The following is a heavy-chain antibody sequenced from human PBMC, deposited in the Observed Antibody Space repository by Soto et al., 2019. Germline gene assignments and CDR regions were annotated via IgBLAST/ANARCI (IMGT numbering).Heavy chain of an antibody. D-gene: IGHD3-9*01. CDR1: GYTLTELS. Sequence: ASVKVSCKVSGYTLTELSMHWVRQAPGKGLEWMGGFDPEDGETIYAQKFQGRVTMTEDTSTDTAYMELSSLRSEDTAVYYCATELGSDDILTGYYSDWGQGTLVTVSS. V-gene: IGHV1-24*01. CDR3: ATELGSDDILTGYYSD. J-gene: IGHJ4*02. CDR2: FDPEDGET.